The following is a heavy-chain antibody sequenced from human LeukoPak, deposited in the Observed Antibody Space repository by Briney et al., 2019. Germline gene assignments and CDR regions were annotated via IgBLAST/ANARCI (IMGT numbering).Heavy chain of an antibody. CDR1: GFAFSNYE. V-gene: IGHV3-48*03. CDR2: ISSSGGLT. Sequence: PGGSLRLSCAASGFAFSNYEMIWVRQAPGKEPEWVSYISSSGGLTYYADSVKGRFTVSRDNAKDSLFLHMNSLRVEDTATYYCARDSLHDYGGTGYGYYFDYWGQGTLVTVSS. CDR3: ARDSLHDYGGTGYGYYFDY. J-gene: IGHJ4*02. D-gene: IGHD4/OR15-4a*01.